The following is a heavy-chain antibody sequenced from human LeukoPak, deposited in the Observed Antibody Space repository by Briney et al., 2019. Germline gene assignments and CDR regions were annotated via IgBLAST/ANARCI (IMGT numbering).Heavy chain of an antibody. CDR3: ARGYYGDHFDY. CDR1: GGSTSSYY. V-gene: IGHV4-59*01. Sequence: PSETLSLTCTVSGGSTSSYYWSWIRQPPGKGLEWIGYIYYSGSTNYNPSLKSRVTISVDTSKNQFSLKLSSVTDADTAVYYCARGYYGDHFDYWGQGTLVTVSS. CDR2: IYYSGST. J-gene: IGHJ4*02. D-gene: IGHD4-17*01.